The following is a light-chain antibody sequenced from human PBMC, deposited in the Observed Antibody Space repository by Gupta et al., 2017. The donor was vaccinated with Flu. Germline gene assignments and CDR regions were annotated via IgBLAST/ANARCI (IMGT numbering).Light chain of an antibody. V-gene: IGKV3-11*01. CDR3: QQRYDWPPIT. Sequence: EIALTQSPATLSLSPGERATLSCRASQNVYSYLIWYQQKPGEAPRLLIYATATRAAGIPARFSGSGSGNAITPTMDSREQEDFAVYYCQQRYDWPPITFGQGTRLEI. CDR1: QNVYSY. J-gene: IGKJ5*01. CDR2: ATA.